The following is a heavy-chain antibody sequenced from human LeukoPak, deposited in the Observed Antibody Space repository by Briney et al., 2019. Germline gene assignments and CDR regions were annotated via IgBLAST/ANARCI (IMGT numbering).Heavy chain of an antibody. CDR2: IWSDGSNK. CDR3: AKETQYDYGGNPYDD. Sequence: PGGSLRLSCAASGFAFSSYAMHWVRQAPGKGLEWVARIWSDGSNKYYGDSVKGRFTISRDNFKNTLYLQMNSLRAKDTAVYYCAKETQYDYGGNPYDDWGQGTLVTVSS. CDR1: GFAFSSYA. V-gene: IGHV3-33*06. J-gene: IGHJ4*02. D-gene: IGHD4-23*01.